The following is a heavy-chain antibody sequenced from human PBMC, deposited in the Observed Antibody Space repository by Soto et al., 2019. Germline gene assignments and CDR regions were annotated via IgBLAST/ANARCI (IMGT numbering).Heavy chain of an antibody. J-gene: IGHJ6*02. Sequence: PGESLKISCKGSGYSFTSYWISWVRQVPGKGLEWMGRIDPSDSYTNYSPSFQGHVTISADKSISTAYLQWSSLKASDTAMYYCARQGVAVAGTGYFYYYYGMDVWGQGTTVTVSS. CDR1: GYSFTSYW. D-gene: IGHD6-19*01. CDR2: IDPSDSYT. CDR3: ARQGVAVAGTGYFYYYYGMDV. V-gene: IGHV5-10-1*01.